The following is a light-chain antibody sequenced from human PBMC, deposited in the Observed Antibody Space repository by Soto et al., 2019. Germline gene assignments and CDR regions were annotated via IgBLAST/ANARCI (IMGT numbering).Light chain of an antibody. CDR3: QQYGSSPWT. J-gene: IGKJ1*01. V-gene: IGKV3-20*01. CDR2: DAS. CDR1: QTIANNY. Sequence: EVALTQSPGTLSLSPGARATLSCRASQTIANNYLTWYQQKPGQAPRVLIYDASTRATGIPDRFGGSGSGTDFTLIISRLEPEDFAVYYCQQYGSSPWTFDQGTKVDI.